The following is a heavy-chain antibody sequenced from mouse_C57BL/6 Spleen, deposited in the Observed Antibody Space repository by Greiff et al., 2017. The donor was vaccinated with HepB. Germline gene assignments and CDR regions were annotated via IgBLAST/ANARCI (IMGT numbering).Heavy chain of an antibody. CDR3: ASGGGAMDY. Sequence: VKLVESGPGLVAPSQSLSITCTVSGFSLTSYGVDWVRQSPGKGLEWLGVIWGVGSTNYNSALKSRLSISKDNSKSQVFLKMNSLQTDDTAMDYCASGGGAMDYWGQGTSVTVSS. CDR2: IWGVGST. J-gene: IGHJ4*01. V-gene: IGHV2-6*01. CDR1: GFSLTSYG.